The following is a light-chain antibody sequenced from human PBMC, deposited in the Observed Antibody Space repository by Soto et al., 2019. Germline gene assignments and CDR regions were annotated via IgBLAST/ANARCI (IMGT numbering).Light chain of an antibody. CDR2: GAS. J-gene: IGKJ1*01. V-gene: IGKV3-20*01. CDR3: HQYGSSQT. CDR1: QSVSSSY. Sequence: EIVMSLSPATLSVNPGERATLSCRASQSVSSSYLAWYQQKPGQAPRLLIYGASSRATGIPDRFSGSGSGTDFTLSISRLEPEDFAVYYCHQYGSSQTFGQGSMV.